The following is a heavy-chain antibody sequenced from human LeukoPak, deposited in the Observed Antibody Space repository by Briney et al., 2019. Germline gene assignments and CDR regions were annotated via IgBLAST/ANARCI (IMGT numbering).Heavy chain of an antibody. D-gene: IGHD3-10*01. CDR1: GFTFSSYA. J-gene: IGHJ4*02. V-gene: IGHV3-23*01. Sequence: GGSLRLSCAASGFTFSSYAMHWVRQAPGKGLEWVSALSGSGGNTYYADSVKGRFTISRDNSKNTLYLQMNSLRAEDTAVYFCARDRGGYFDYWGQGTLVTVSS. CDR3: ARDRGGYFDY. CDR2: LSGSGGNT.